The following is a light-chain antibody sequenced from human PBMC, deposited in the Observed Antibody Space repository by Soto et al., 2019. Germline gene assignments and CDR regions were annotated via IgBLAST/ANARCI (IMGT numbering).Light chain of an antibody. CDR2: GAS. Sequence: EIVLTQSPGTLSLSPGERATLSCRASQSVSSSFLAWYQQTPGQAPRLLIYGASSTATGIPDRFSGSGSGTDFTLTISRLEPEDFAVYYCQQFDSSPPSITFGQGTRLEVK. J-gene: IGKJ5*01. CDR1: QSVSSSF. V-gene: IGKV3-20*01. CDR3: QQFDSSPPSIT.